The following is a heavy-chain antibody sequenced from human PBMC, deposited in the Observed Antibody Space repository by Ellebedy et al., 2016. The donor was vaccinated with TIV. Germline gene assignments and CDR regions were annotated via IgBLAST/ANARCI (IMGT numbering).Heavy chain of an antibody. V-gene: IGHV3-30*03. CDR2: VSYDGSNK. J-gene: IGHJ2*01. Sequence: GESLKISCAASGFTFRSFGMHWVRQAPGKGLEWVAVVSYDGSNKQYADSVNGRFTISRDNSKNTLSLQMNSLRTEDTALYYCALIAAPAENWYFDLWGRGTLVTVSS. CDR1: GFTFRSFG. CDR3: ALIAAPAENWYFDL. D-gene: IGHD6-25*01.